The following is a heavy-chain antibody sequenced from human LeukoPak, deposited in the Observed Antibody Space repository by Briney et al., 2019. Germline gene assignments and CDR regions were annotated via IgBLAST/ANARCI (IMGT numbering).Heavy chain of an antibody. Sequence: PWASVKVSCKASGYTFTSYDLNWVRQATGQGLEWMGWMNPSSGNTGYAQKFQGRVTMTSNTSISTAYMELSSLRSEDTAVYYCARRVLLYDILTAYSHLYSYYMDVWGRGTTVTISS. J-gene: IGHJ6*03. CDR3: ARRVLLYDILTAYSHLYSYYMDV. CDR1: GYTFTSYD. V-gene: IGHV1-8*01. D-gene: IGHD3-9*01. CDR2: MNPSSGNT.